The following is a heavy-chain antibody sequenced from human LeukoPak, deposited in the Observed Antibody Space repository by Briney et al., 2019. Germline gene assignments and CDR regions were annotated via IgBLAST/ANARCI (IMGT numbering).Heavy chain of an antibody. CDR2: ISGYTGDT. J-gene: IGHJ4*02. V-gene: IGHV1-18*01. Sequence: ASVKVSCKASGYTFTTYSISWVRQAPGQGLEWMGWISGYTGDTNYTQKFQDRVTMTTDTSTSTAYMELRSLRSDDTGVYFCSGERARPVTGTWLEYDFWGQGTLVTVSS. CDR3: SGERARPVTGTWLEYDF. D-gene: IGHD6-19*01. CDR1: GYTFTTYS.